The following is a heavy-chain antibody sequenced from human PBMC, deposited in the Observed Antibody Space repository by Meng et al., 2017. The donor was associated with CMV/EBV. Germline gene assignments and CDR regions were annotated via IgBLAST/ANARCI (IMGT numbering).Heavy chain of an antibody. CDR2: IRYDGSNK. J-gene: IGHJ4*02. V-gene: IGHV3-30*02. Sequence: GGSLRLSCAASGFTFSNYGMHWVRQAPGKGLEWVAFIRYDGSNKYYADSVKGRFTISRDNSKNTLYLQMNSLRAEDTAVYYCARVGRFLEWLDPEYYFDYWGQGTLVTVSS. CDR3: ARVGRFLEWLDPEYYFDY. D-gene: IGHD3-3*01. CDR1: GFTFSNYG.